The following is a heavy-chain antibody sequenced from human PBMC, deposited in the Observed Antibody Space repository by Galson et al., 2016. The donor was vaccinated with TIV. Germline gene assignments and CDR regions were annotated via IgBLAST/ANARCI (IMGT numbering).Heavy chain of an antibody. V-gene: IGHV1-69*04. CDR2: IIPLLGMA. D-gene: IGHD3-22*01. Sequence: SVKVSCKASGGTFNKYAISWVRQAPGQGLEWMGRIIPLLGMANYARKFQGRVTITADHSTSTAYMELTSLRSDDTAMYYCARSRDSSGPEAFWGQGTLVTVSS. CDR1: GGTFNKYA. CDR3: ARSRDSSGPEAF. J-gene: IGHJ4*02.